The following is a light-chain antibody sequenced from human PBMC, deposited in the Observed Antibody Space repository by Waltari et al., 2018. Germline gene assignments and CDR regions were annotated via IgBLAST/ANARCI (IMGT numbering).Light chain of an antibody. CDR2: DVT. Sequence: QSALTQPRSVSGSPGQSVTISCTGTSSDVGYYNYVSWYQQYPGKAPKLIIYDVTERPSGVPDRFSGSKSGNTASLTISGLQAEDDADYFCCSYAGSYNLVFGGGTKLTVL. CDR1: SSDVGYYNY. V-gene: IGLV2-11*01. J-gene: IGLJ2*01. CDR3: CSYAGSYNLV.